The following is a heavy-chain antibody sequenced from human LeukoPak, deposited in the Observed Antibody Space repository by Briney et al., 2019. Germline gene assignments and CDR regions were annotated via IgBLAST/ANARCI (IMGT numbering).Heavy chain of an antibody. CDR3: ARDGYSSSWFPRGWFDP. CDR1: GFTFSSYS. Sequence: GGSLRLSCAASGFTFSSYSMNWVRQAPGKGLEWVSSISSSSSYIYYADSVKGRFTISRDNAKNSLYLQMNSLRAEDTAVYYCARDGYSSSWFPRGWFDPWGQGTLVTVSS. D-gene: IGHD6-13*01. CDR2: ISSSSSYI. J-gene: IGHJ5*02. V-gene: IGHV3-21*01.